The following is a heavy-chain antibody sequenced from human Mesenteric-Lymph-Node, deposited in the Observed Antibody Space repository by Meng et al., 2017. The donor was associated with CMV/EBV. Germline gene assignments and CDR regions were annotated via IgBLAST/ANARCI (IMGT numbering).Heavy chain of an antibody. Sequence: GGSLRLSCTASGLTFSNAWMSWVRQAPGKGLEWLGRIRSKTAGGTTEYAAPVKGRFTISTDDSKNTLYLQMNSLKTEDTAVYYCAKLMDDYYYGMDVWGQGTTVTVSS. CDR2: IRSKTAGGTT. CDR3: AKLMDDYYYGMDV. D-gene: IGHD2-8*01. J-gene: IGHJ6*02. CDR1: GLTFSNAW. V-gene: IGHV3-15*05.